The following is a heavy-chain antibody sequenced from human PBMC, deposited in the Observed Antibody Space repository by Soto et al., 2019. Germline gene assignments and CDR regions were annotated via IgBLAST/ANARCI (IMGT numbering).Heavy chain of an antibody. CDR2: INPSGGGT. Sequence: QVHLVQSGAEVKKPGASVTFPCKASGYTFSNYYMHWVRQAPGQGLEWVGIINPSGGGTTYAQNCQGRVTMTRDTSTNTIYMELNILRYEDTDVYYCARDQKLADFGDRGYCCMDVGGHGTTVSVS. D-gene: IGHD4-17*01. J-gene: IGHJ6*02. CDR3: ARDQKLADFGDRGYCCMDV. V-gene: IGHV1-46*01. CDR1: GYTFSNYY.